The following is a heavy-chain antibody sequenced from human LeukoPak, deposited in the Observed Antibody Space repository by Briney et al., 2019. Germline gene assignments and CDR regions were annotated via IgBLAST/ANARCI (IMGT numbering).Heavy chain of an antibody. CDR1: GFTFSSYG. CDR2: IRYDGSNK. J-gene: IGHJ4*02. V-gene: IGHV3-30*02. CDR3: AKDKRGGIAAHHFDY. D-gene: IGHD6-6*01. Sequence: GGSLRPSCAASGFTFSSYGMHWVRQAPGKGLEWVAFIRYDGSNKYYADSVKGRFTISRDNSKNTLYLQMNSLRAEDTAVYYCAKDKRGGIAAHHFDYWGQGTLVTVSS.